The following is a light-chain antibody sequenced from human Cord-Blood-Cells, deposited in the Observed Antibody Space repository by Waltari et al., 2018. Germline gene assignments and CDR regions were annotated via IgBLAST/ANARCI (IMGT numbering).Light chain of an antibody. J-gene: IGLJ1*01. CDR1: SSDVGGYNY. Sequence: QSALTQPASVSGSPGQSITISCTGTSSDVGGYNYVSWYQQHPGKAPQLMIYDFSNRPSGVSNRFSGSKSGNTASLTIAGLQAEDEADYYCSSYTSSSTNYVFGTGTKVTVL. V-gene: IGLV2-14*01. CDR3: SSYTSSSTNYV. CDR2: DFS.